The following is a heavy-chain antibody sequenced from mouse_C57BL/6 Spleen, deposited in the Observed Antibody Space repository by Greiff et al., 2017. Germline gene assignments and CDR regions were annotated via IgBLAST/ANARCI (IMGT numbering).Heavy chain of an antibody. CDR1: GFSLTSYG. D-gene: IGHD3-3*01. Sequence: QVHVKQSGPGLVQPSQSLSITCTVSGFSLTSYGVHWVRQSPGKGLEWLGVIWSGGSTDYNAAFISRLSISKDNSKSQVFFKMNSLQADDTAIYYCARKGLGFAYWGQGTLVTVSA. J-gene: IGHJ3*01. CDR2: IWSGGST. CDR3: ARKGLGFAY. V-gene: IGHV2-2*01.